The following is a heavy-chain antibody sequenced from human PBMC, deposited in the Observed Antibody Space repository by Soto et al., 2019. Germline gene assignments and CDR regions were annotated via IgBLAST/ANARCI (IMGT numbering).Heavy chain of an antibody. Sequence: QVQLQQWGAGLLKPSETLSLTCAVYGRSFSGYYWSWIRQPPGKGLEWIGEINHSGSTNYNPCPKSRVTISVDPSKNQYSLNLSSVTAADTAVYYYARVQEVTTVTNFFYYWGQGTLVTVSS. CDR2: INHSGST. CDR1: GRSFSGYY. J-gene: IGHJ4*02. D-gene: IGHD4-17*01. CDR3: ARVQEVTTVTNFFYY. V-gene: IGHV4-34*01.